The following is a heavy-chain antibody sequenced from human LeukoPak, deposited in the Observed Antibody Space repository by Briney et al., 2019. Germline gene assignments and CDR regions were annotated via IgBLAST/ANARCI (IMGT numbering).Heavy chain of an antibody. V-gene: IGHV4-31*03. CDR2: IYNSGST. J-gene: IGHJ4*02. CDR3: ARAGVDYDVFTGYPNSYYFDY. D-gene: IGHD3-9*01. Sequence: SQTLSLTCTVSGGSTSSGGYYWSWIRQHPGKGLEWIGYIYNSGSTNYNPSLKSRVTISVDTSRNQFSLRLSSVTAADRAVYYCARAGVDYDVFTGYPNSYYFDYWGQGALVTVSS. CDR1: GGSTSSGGYY.